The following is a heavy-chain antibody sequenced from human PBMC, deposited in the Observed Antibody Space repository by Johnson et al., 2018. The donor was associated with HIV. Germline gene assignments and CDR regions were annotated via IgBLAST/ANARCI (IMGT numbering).Heavy chain of an antibody. J-gene: IGHJ3*02. CDR1: GFTFSNAW. D-gene: IGHD6-6*01. V-gene: IGHV3-15*01. Sequence: VQLVESGGGLVKPGGSLRLSCAASGFTFSNAWMSWVRQAPGKGLEWVGRIKSKTDGGTTDYAAPVKGRFTILRDDSKNTLYLQMNSLRAEDTALYYCAKGGIATRFFDIWGQGTMVTVSS. CDR3: AKGGIATRFFDI. CDR2: IKSKTDGGTT.